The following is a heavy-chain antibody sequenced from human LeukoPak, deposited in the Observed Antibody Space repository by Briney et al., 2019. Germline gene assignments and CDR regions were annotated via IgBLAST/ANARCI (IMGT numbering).Heavy chain of an antibody. CDR1: GFTLSDYY. Sequence: KPGRSLRLSCAASGFTLSDYYMGWVRQAPGKGLEWISYISRTIYYADSVKSRFTISRDNAKNSLYMQMNSLRAEDTPVYYCARRIWGADSQSHTFDIWGQGTMVTVSS. CDR2: ISRTI. J-gene: IGHJ3*02. V-gene: IGHV3-11*01. CDR3: ARRIWGADSQSHTFDI. D-gene: IGHD3-16*01.